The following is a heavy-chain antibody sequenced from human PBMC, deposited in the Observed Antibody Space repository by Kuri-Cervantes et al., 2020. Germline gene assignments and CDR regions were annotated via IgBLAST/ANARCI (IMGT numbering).Heavy chain of an antibody. Sequence: GSLRLSCTVSGGSINNHYWSWIRQPPGKGLEWIGYIYYTGSTGYNPSLKSRVSMSVDTSRNQFSLKLSSVTAADTAVYYCASGRDGYISYYFDYWGQGTLVTVSS. CDR3: ASGRDGYISYYFDY. D-gene: IGHD5-24*01. CDR1: GGSINNHY. V-gene: IGHV4-59*08. CDR2: IYYTGST. J-gene: IGHJ4*02.